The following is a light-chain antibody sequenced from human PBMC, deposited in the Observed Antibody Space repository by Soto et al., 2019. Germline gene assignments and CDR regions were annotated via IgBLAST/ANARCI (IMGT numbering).Light chain of an antibody. CDR2: TAT. CDR1: QDIRDS. Sequence: IEMTQSPSSVSSSVGDSVTITCXASQDIRDSLSWYQQKPGKAPKLLIYTATRLQSGVPSRFSGSGSGTDFTLTISSLQPEDFATYYCQQANSVPYTFGQGTKVDIK. V-gene: IGKV1-12*01. CDR3: QQANSVPYT. J-gene: IGKJ2*01.